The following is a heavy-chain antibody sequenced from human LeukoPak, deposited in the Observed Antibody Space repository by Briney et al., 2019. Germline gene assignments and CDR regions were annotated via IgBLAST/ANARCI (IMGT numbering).Heavy chain of an antibody. V-gene: IGHV4-61*02. D-gene: IGHD3-9*01. CDR2: IYTSGST. CDR3: ARADFDWLFNKYYFDY. CDR1: GGSISSGSYY. Sequence: SPSETLSLTCTVSGGSISSGSYYWSWIRQPAGKGLEWIGRIYTSGSTNYNPSLKSRVTISVDTSKNQFSLKLSSVTAADTAVYYCARADFDWLFNKYYFDYWGQGTLVTVSS. J-gene: IGHJ4*02.